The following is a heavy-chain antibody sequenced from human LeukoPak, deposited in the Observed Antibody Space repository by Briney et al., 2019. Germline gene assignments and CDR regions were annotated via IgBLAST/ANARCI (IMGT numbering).Heavy chain of an antibody. Sequence: GGSLRLSCGASGFTVSSNYMSWVRQAPGKGLEWVSVIYSGGGTYYADSVKGRFTISRDNPGNVVYLQMDSLRAEDTAVYYCTRVAQSGPTGWFDPWGQGTLVTVSS. D-gene: IGHD1-1*01. V-gene: IGHV3-53*01. CDR1: GFTVSSNY. CDR2: IYSGGGT. CDR3: TRVAQSGPTGWFDP. J-gene: IGHJ5*02.